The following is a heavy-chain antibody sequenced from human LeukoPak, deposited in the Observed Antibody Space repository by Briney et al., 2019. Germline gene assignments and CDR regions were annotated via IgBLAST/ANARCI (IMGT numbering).Heavy chain of an antibody. D-gene: IGHD1-26*01. CDR2: IYYSGST. CDR1: GGSISSYY. Sequence: SETLSLTCTVSGGSISSYYWSWIRQPPGKGLEWIGYIYYSGSTNYNPSLKSRVTISVDTSKNQFSMKRSSVTAADTAVYYCAREGANSGGYRGVRYFDYWGQGTLVTVSS. J-gene: IGHJ4*02. CDR3: AREGANSGGYRGVRYFDY. V-gene: IGHV4-59*01.